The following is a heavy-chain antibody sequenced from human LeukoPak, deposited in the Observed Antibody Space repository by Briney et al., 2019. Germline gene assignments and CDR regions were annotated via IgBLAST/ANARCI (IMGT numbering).Heavy chain of an antibody. CDR2: ISANNGNT. D-gene: IGHD4-17*01. CDR3: ARDSPDYGDYDYYYYGMDV. CDR1: GYTFTSYG. V-gene: IGHV1-18*01. Sequence: GASVKVTCKASGYTFTSYGISWVRQAPGQGLEWMGWISANNGNTNYAQKLQGRVTMTTDTSTSTAYMELRSLRSDDTAVYYCARDSPDYGDYDYYYYGMDVWGQGTTVTVSS. J-gene: IGHJ6*02.